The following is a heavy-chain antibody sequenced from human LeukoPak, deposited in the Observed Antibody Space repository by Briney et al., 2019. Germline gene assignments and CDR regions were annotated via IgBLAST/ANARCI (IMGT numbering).Heavy chain of an antibody. V-gene: IGHV4-34*10. Sequence: SETLSLTCAVYGGSFRGYYWSWIRQSPGKGLEWIGEINHSRSTNYNPSVKSRIAMSVDTSKNRFSLRLSSVTAADTAVYYCARHKYVWGGLRPSGLDYWGQGTLVTVSS. J-gene: IGHJ4*02. D-gene: IGHD3-16*01. CDR1: GGSFRGYY. CDR3: ARHKYVWGGLRPSGLDY. CDR2: INHSRST.